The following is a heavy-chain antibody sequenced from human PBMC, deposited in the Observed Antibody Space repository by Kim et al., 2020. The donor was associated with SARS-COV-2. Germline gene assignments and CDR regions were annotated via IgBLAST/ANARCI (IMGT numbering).Heavy chain of an antibody. CDR1: GFTFDDYA. Sequence: GGSLRLSCAASGFTFDDYAMHWVRQAPGKGLEWVSLISWDGGSTYYADSVKGRFTISRDNSKNSLYLQMNSLRAEDTALYYCAKVLGRALQHYYYYGMDVWGQGTTVTVSS. CDR2: ISWDGGST. CDR3: AKVLGRALQHYYYYGMDV. D-gene: IGHD1-26*01. V-gene: IGHV3-43D*03. J-gene: IGHJ6*02.